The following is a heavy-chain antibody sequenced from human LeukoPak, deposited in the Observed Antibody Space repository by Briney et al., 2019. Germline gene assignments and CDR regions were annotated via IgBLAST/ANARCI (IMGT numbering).Heavy chain of an antibody. CDR3: AGDGGSGSFT. D-gene: IGHD3-10*01. V-gene: IGHV4-4*07. J-gene: IGHJ4*02. Sequence: SETLSLTCTVSGGSINGYYWSWIRQPAGKGLEWIGRISSSGTTNYNPSLKSRVTMSVNTSKNQFSLRLSSVTAADTAVYYCAGDGGSGSFTWGQGTLVTVSS. CDR2: ISSSGTT. CDR1: GGSINGYY.